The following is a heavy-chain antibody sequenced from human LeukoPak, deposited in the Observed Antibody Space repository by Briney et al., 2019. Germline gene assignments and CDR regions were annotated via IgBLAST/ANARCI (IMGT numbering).Heavy chain of an antibody. Sequence: PGGSLRLSCAASGFTFSGSAMHWVRQASGKGLEWVGRIRSKANSYATAYAASVKGRFTISRDDSKNTAYLQMNSLKTEDTAVYYCTSEVGYCSSTSCYKYNWFDPWGQGTLVTVSS. D-gene: IGHD2-2*02. CDR3: TSEVGYCSSTSCYKYNWFDP. J-gene: IGHJ5*02. V-gene: IGHV3-73*01. CDR1: GFTFSGSA. CDR2: IRSKANSYAT.